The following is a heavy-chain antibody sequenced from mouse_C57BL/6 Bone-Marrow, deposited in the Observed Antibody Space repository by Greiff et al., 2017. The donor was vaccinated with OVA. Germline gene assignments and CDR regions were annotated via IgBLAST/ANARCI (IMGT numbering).Heavy chain of an antibody. Sequence: EVQGVESGPVLVKPGASVKMSCKASGYTFTDYYMNWVKQSHGKSLEWIGVINPYNGGTSYNQKFKGKATLTVEKSSSTAYMELNSLTSEDSAVYYCARGYGTLFDYWGQGTTLTVSS. CDR2: INPYNGGT. CDR3: ARGYGTLFDY. V-gene: IGHV1-19*01. D-gene: IGHD1-1*01. J-gene: IGHJ2*01. CDR1: GYTFTDYY.